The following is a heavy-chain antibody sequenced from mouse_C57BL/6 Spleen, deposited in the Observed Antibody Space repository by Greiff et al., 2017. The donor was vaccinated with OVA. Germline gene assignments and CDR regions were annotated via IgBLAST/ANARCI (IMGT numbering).Heavy chain of an antibody. D-gene: IGHD2-5*01. Sequence: EVQGVESGGGLVKPGGSLKLSCAASGFTFSSYTMSWVRQTPEKRLEWVATISGGGGNTYYPDSVKGRFTISRDNAKNTLYLQMSSLRSEDTALYYCARQGYSNYFDYWGQGTTLTVSS. CDR3: ARQGYSNYFDY. V-gene: IGHV5-9*01. CDR2: ISGGGGNT. CDR1: GFTFSSYT. J-gene: IGHJ2*01.